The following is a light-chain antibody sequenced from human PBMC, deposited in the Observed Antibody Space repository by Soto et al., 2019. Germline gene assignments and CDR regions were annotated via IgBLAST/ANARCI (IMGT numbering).Light chain of an antibody. CDR3: QQYGSSGT. Sequence: ELVMTQSPTTLPLSQGERATLSCRASQSVSTNLAWYKQKPGQAARLLITDASTRATGIPARLSGSGSGTDFTLTISRLEPEDFAVYYCQQYGSSGTFGQGTKVDIK. V-gene: IGKV3-20*01. CDR2: DAS. J-gene: IGKJ1*01. CDR1: QSVSTN.